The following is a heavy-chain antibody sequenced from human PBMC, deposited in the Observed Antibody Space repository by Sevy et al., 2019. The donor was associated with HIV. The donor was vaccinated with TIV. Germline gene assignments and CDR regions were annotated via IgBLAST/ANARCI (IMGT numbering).Heavy chain of an antibody. CDR3: ARGGNGDFWSYEYYYYGMDV. J-gene: IGHJ6*02. D-gene: IGHD3-3*01. Sequence: ASVKVSCEAFGYTFTSYDINWVRQAPGQGLEWMGWMSPNTGATGFAQKFQGRVTLTRNKSITTAYMELSSLTYEDTVVYYCARGGNGDFWSYEYYYYGMDVWGQGTTVTVSS. V-gene: IGHV1-8*01. CDR2: MSPNTGAT. CDR1: GYTFTSYD.